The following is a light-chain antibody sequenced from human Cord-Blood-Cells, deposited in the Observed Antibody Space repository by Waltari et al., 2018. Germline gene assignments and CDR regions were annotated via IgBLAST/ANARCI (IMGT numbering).Light chain of an antibody. Sequence: SYDLTPLPSGSVAPGNKARITWGGNSRGSKRVHWYQQKPGQAPVLVVYEDSDRHAGIPERVSGSNSGNTATLTLSRVEAGDEAEYYCQVWDSSSDHVVFGGGTKLTVL. V-gene: IGLV3-21*03. CDR2: EDS. CDR3: QVWDSSSDHVV. J-gene: IGLJ2*01. CDR1: SRGSKR.